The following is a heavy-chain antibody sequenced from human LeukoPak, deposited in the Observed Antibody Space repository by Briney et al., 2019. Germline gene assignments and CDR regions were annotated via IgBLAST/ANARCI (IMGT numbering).Heavy chain of an antibody. CDR1: GGSITSYY. CDR3: ARQVGSVWLFDY. D-gene: IGHD6-19*01. CDR2: IYCTGST. V-gene: IGHV4-59*08. J-gene: IGHJ4*02. Sequence: SETLSLTCTVSGGSITSYYWTWIRQSPEKGLEWIGYIYCTGSTNYNPSLKSRVTMSVDTSKNQFSLKLSSVTAADTAVYYCARQVGSVWLFDYWGQGSLVTVSS.